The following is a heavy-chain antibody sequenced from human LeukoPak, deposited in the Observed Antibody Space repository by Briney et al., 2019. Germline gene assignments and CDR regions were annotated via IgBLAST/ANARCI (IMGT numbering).Heavy chain of an antibody. CDR2: IYNSGST. CDR3: ARGSRCSGGSCYSGLAPTAMDV. V-gene: IGHV4-39*07. J-gene: IGHJ6*02. CDR1: GGSISSSTYY. D-gene: IGHD2-15*01. Sequence: SETLSLTCSVSGGSISSSTYYWGWIRQPPGKGLEWIGNIYNSGSTYYNPSLKSRVTISVDTSKNQFSLKLSSVTAADTAVYYCARGSRCSGGSCYSGLAPTAMDVWGQGTTVTVSS.